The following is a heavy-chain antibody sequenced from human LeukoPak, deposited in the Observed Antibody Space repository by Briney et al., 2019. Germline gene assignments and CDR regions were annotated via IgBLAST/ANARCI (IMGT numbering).Heavy chain of an antibody. D-gene: IGHD2-2*01. J-gene: IGHJ4*02. V-gene: IGHV1-8*03. CDR1: GYTFTSYD. Sequence: ASVKVSCKASGYTFTSYDINWVRQATGQGVEWMGWMNPNSGKTAYAQKFQGRVTITRNTTISTAYMEVSSLRSEDTAVYYCASGDCSSTSCYSFWGQGTLVTVSS. CDR2: MNPNSGKT. CDR3: ASGDCSSTSCYSF.